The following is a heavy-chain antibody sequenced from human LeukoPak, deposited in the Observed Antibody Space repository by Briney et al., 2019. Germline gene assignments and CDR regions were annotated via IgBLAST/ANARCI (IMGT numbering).Heavy chain of an antibody. V-gene: IGHV4-59*08. CDR3: ARLGYYGSGSYGAIPYYYYYGMDV. CDR1: GGSISSYY. Sequence: SETLSLTCTVSGGSISSYYWSWIRQPPGKGLEWIGYIYYSGSTNYNPSLKSRVTISVDTSKNQFSLKLGSVTAADTAVYYCARLGYYGSGSYGAIPYYYYYGMDVWGQGTTVTVSS. D-gene: IGHD3-10*01. CDR2: IYYSGST. J-gene: IGHJ6*02.